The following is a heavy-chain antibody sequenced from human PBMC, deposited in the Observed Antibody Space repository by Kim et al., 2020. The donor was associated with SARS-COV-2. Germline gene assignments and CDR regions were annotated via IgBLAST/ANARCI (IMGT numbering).Heavy chain of an antibody. D-gene: IGHD3-10*01. J-gene: IGHJ6*02. CDR2: INPKSGGT. Sequence: ASVKVSCKASRYIFTDYYMHWVRQAPGQGLEWVGWINPKSGGTNYAQKFQGRVTMTRDTSNSTVYMELSSLRSDDTAVFYCARSYYYGSRSYYSSPDVWGQGTTVTVSS. CDR3: ARSYYYGSRSYYSSPDV. V-gene: IGHV1-2*02. CDR1: RYIFTDYY.